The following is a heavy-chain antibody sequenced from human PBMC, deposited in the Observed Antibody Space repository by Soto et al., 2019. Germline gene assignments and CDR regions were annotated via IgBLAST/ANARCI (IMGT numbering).Heavy chain of an antibody. Sequence: TSETLSLTCTVSGGSIRSGGYYWSWVRQNPRRGLEWIGNIYYSGNTYYNPSLKSRLTISVDTSKNQFSLNLSSVTAEDTAVYYCAKGTPNIVLMVYAPIGGGMDVWGQGTTVTVSS. J-gene: IGHJ6*02. CDR1: GGSIRSGGYY. D-gene: IGHD2-8*01. CDR2: IYYSGNT. CDR3: AKGTPNIVLMVYAPIGGGMDV. V-gene: IGHV4-31*03.